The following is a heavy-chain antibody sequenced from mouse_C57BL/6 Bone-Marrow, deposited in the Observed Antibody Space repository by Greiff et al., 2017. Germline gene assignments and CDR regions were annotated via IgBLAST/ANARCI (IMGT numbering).Heavy chain of an antibody. V-gene: IGHV1-42*01. CDR3: ARKDYYGSIKGYFDV. J-gene: IGHJ1*03. D-gene: IGHD1-1*01. CDR2: INPSTGGT. Sequence: EVQLQQSGPELVKPGASVKISCKASGYSFTGYYMNWVKQSPEKSLEWIGEINPSTGGTTYNQKFKAKATLTVDKSSSTAYMQLKSLTSEDSAVYYCARKDYYGSIKGYFDVWGTGTTVTVSS. CDR1: GYSFTGYY.